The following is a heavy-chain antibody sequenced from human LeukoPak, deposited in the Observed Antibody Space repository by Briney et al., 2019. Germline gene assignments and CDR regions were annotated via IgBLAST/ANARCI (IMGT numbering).Heavy chain of an antibody. V-gene: IGHV4-39*07. CDR2: IYYSGST. D-gene: IGHD6-13*01. CDR1: SGSISSSSYY. Sequence: PSETLSLTCTVSSGSISSSSYYWGWIRQPPGKGLEWIGSIYYSGSTYYNPSLKSRVTISVDTSKNQFSLKLSSVTAADTAVYYCARVSSWYFYYYYYMDVWGKGTTVTVSS. J-gene: IGHJ6*03. CDR3: ARVSSWYFYYYYYMDV.